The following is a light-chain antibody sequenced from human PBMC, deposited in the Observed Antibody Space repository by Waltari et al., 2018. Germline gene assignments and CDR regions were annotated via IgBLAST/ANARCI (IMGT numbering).Light chain of an antibody. CDR3: QQYNDWPRT. CDR1: QSINTN. Sequence: EIVMTQSPGTLSMSPGERATLSCRASQSINTNLAWYQQKPGQSPRLVIYAASTRATGLPARFSGSGCGTEFTLTISSLQSEDVAVYYCQQYNDWPRTFGQGTKVEIK. V-gene: IGKV3-15*01. J-gene: IGKJ1*01. CDR2: AAS.